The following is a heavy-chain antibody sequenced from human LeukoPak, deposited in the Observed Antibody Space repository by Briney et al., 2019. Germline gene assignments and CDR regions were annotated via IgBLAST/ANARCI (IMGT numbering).Heavy chain of an antibody. D-gene: IGHD6-13*01. CDR2: ISYASSYI. CDR3: AKDFRIAAAGSATDYFDY. CDR1: GFTFSSYR. Sequence: GGSLRLSCAASGFTFSSYRMNWVRQAPGKGLEWVSSISYASSYIHYADSVKGRFTVSRDNAKNSLYLQMNGLRAEDTAVYYCAKDFRIAAAGSATDYFDYWGQGTLVTVSS. V-gene: IGHV3-21*01. J-gene: IGHJ4*02.